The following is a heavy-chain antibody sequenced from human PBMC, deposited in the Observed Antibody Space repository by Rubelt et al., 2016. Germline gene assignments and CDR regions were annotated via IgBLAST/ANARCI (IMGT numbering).Heavy chain of an antibody. J-gene: IGHJ3*02. CDR1: GYTFTSYY. CDR3: ARESGIGGSYSHDAFDI. Sequence: QVQLVQSGAEVKKPGASVKVSCKASGYTFTSYYMHWVRQAPGQGLEWMGIINPSGGSTSYAQKFQGRVTMTRETSTSTVYMELSSLRSEDTAVYYCARESGIGGSYSHDAFDIWGQGTMVTVSS. V-gene: IGHV1-46*01. D-gene: IGHD1-26*01. CDR2: INPSGGST.